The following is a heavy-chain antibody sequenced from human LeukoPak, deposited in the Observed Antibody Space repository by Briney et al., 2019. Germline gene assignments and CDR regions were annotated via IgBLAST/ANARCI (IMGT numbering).Heavy chain of an antibody. Sequence: GGSLRLSCAASGFTFSSYGMSWVRQAPGKGLEWVSAISGSGGSTYYADSVKGRFTISRDNSKNTLYLQMNSLRAEDTAVYYCAVETYYYDSSGYYEGSGNDAFDIWGQGTMVTVSS. J-gene: IGHJ3*02. D-gene: IGHD3-22*01. V-gene: IGHV3-23*01. CDR2: ISGSGGST. CDR1: GFTFSSYG. CDR3: AVETYYYDSSGYYEGSGNDAFDI.